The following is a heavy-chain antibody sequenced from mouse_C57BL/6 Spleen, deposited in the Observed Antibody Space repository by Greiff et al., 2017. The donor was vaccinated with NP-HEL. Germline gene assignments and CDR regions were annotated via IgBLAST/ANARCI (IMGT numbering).Heavy chain of an antibody. CDR3: ARGSGNYDYYAMDY. Sequence: VQLQQPGAELVKPGASVKLSCKASGYTFTSYWMQWVKQRPGQGLEWIGEIDPSDSYTNYNQKFKGKATLTVDTSSSTAYMQLSSLTSEDSAVYYCARGSGNYDYYAMDYWGQGTSVTVSS. V-gene: IGHV1-50*01. CDR2: IDPSDSYT. D-gene: IGHD2-1*01. J-gene: IGHJ4*01. CDR1: GYTFTSYW.